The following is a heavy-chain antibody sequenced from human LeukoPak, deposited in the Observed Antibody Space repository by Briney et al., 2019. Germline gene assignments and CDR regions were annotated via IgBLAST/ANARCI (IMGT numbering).Heavy chain of an antibody. D-gene: IGHD3-3*01. J-gene: IGHJ6*02. CDR1: GYTFTSYY. CDR2: INPSGGST. Sequence: GASVKVSCKASGYTFTSYYMHWVRQAPGQGLECMGIINPSGGSTSYAQKFQGRVTMTRDTSTSTAYMELSSLRSEDTAVYYCARDIRPSGDYYYYGMDVWGQGTTVTVSS. CDR3: ARDIRPSGDYYYYGMDV. V-gene: IGHV1-46*01.